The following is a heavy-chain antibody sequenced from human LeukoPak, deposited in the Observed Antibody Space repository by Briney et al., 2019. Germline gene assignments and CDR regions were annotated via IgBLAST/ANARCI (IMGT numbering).Heavy chain of an antibody. J-gene: IGHJ4*02. CDR1: GHTFTGYY. Sequence: GASVTVSCKASGHTFTGYYMHWVRQAPGQGLEWMGRINPNSGGTNYAQKFQGRVTMTRDTSISTAYMELSRLRSDDTAVYYCARDYYDSSGYYRSVDYWGQGTLVTVSS. CDR2: INPNSGGT. V-gene: IGHV1-2*06. D-gene: IGHD3-22*01. CDR3: ARDYYDSSGYYRSVDY.